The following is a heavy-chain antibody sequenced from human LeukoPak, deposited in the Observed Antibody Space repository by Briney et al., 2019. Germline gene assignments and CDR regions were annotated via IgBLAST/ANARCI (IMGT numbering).Heavy chain of an antibody. J-gene: IGHJ4*02. CDR3: AKDREKQWLAQGGSFDY. Sequence: GGSLRLSCAASGFTFSSYAMSWVRQAPGKGLEWVSAISGSGGSTYYADSVKGRFTISRDNSKNTLYLQMNSLRAEDTAVYYCAKDREKQWLAQGGSFDYWGQGTLVTVSS. CDR1: GFTFSSYA. D-gene: IGHD6-19*01. CDR2: ISGSGGST. V-gene: IGHV3-23*01.